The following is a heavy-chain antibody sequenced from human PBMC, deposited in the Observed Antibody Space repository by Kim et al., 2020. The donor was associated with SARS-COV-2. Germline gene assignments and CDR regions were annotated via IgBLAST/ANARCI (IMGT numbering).Heavy chain of an antibody. CDR1: GFTFSTYS. CDR2: ISSSSSYI. Sequence: GGSLRLSCAASGFTFSTYSMHWVRQAPGKGLEWVSSISSSSSYIYYTDSVKGRFTISRDNAKNSLYLQMNSLRDEDTAVYYCARDRGSGSSYYFDYWGQGTLVTVSS. CDR3: ARDRGSGSSYYFDY. J-gene: IGHJ4*02. D-gene: IGHD3-10*01. V-gene: IGHV3-21*01.